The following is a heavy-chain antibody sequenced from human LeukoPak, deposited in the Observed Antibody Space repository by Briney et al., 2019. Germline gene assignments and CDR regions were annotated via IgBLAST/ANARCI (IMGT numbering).Heavy chain of an antibody. CDR2: INHSGST. CDR3: ARGRYLTTLGGAAAGFLDY. V-gene: IGHV4-34*01. CDR1: SGSFSGYY. J-gene: IGHJ4*02. Sequence: SETLSLTCGVYSGSFSGYYWNWLRQSPGKGLEWIGEINHSGSTNYNPSLKSRVTMSVDTSQKQSSLRLTSVRAADTAVYYCARGRYLTTLGGAAAGFLDYWGQGTVVTVSS. D-gene: IGHD6-13*01.